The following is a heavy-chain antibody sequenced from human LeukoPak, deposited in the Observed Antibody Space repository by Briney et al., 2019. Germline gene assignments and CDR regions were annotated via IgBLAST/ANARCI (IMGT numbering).Heavy chain of an antibody. CDR1: GYTFTGYY. Sequence: ASVKVSCKASGYTFTGYYLHWVRQAPGQGLEWMGWINPNSGGTNYAQKFQGRVTMTRDTSISTAYMELSRLRSDDTAVYYCARDPGSSYTSSWYDFYYMDVWGKGTTVTISS. CDR3: ARDPGSSYTSSWYDFYYMDV. J-gene: IGHJ6*03. CDR2: INPNSGGT. D-gene: IGHD6-13*01. V-gene: IGHV1-2*02.